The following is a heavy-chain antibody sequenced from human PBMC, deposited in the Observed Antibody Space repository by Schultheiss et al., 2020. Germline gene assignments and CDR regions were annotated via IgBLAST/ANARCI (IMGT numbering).Heavy chain of an antibody. J-gene: IGHJ6*02. V-gene: IGHV3-48*04. CDR2: ISSSGSTI. D-gene: IGHD2-2*01. CDR1: GFTFSSYG. CDR3: ARRVVVPAASSPNYYYGMDV. Sequence: WGSLRLSCAASGFTFSSYGMHWVRQAPGKGLEWVSYISSSGSTIYYADSVKGRFTISRDNAKNSLYLQMNSLRAEDTVVYYCARRVVVPAASSPNYYYGMDVWGPGTTVTV.